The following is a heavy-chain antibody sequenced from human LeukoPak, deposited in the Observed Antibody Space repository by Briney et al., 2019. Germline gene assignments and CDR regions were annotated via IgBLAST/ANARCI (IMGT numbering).Heavy chain of an antibody. D-gene: IGHD6-13*01. CDR2: MNPNSGNT. CDR1: GYTFTSYD. Sequence: ASVKVSCKASGYTFTSYDINWVRQATGQGLEWMGWMNPNSGNTGYAQKFQGRVTMTRNTSISTAYMELSSLRSEDTAVYYCARGDSSSWYILNYYYYYMDVWGKGTRSPSP. V-gene: IGHV1-8*01. J-gene: IGHJ6*03. CDR3: ARGDSSSWYILNYYYYYMDV.